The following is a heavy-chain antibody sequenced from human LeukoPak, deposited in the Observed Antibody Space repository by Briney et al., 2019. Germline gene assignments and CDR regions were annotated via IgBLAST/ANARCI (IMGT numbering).Heavy chain of an antibody. CDR1: GFTFSNYW. CDR2: IEQDGSEK. CDR3: ARSMGLDY. Sequence: GPLRLSCAASGFTFSNYWMTWVRKAPGKGLEWVANIEQDGSEKYYVDSVKGRFTISRDNTKNSLYLEMNSLRVEDTAVYYCARSMGLDYWGQGTLVTVSS. J-gene: IGHJ4*02. D-gene: IGHD1-26*01. V-gene: IGHV3-7*04.